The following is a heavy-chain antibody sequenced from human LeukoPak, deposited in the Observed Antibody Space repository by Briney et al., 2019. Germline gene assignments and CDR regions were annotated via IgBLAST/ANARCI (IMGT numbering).Heavy chain of an antibody. D-gene: IGHD6-13*01. CDR2: IKRNVESGSI. CDR1: GFTFSNAR. Sequence: GGSLRLSCVASGFTFSNARMSWVRQAPGKGLEWVGRIKRNVESGSIDYTAQGRFTISGDDSRNTLYLQMNSLQTEDTAVYYCATNYGAVPGTTHHFDYWGRGTLVTVSS. J-gene: IGHJ4*02. V-gene: IGHV3-15*01. CDR3: ATNYGAVPGTTHHFDY.